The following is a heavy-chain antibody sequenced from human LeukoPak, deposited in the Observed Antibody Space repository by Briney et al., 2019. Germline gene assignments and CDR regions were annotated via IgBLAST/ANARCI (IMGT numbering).Heavy chain of an antibody. CDR1: GFTFSSYS. D-gene: IGHD5-24*01. CDR2: ISSSSSYT. CDR3: ARARRPKWERDGYTSKESAFDI. V-gene: IGHV3-21*01. J-gene: IGHJ3*02. Sequence: GGSLRLSCAASGFTFSSYSMNWVRQAPGKGLEWVSSISSSSSYTYYADSVKGRFTISRDNAKNSLYLQMNSLRAEDTAVYYCARARRPKWERDGYTSKESAFDIWGQGTMVTVS.